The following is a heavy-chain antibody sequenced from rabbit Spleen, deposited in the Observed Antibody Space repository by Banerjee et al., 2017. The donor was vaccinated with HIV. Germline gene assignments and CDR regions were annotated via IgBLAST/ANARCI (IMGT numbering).Heavy chain of an antibody. CDR3: ARDLASVVGWNFNL. V-gene: IGHV1S40*01. CDR2: IVAGGSGST. D-gene: IGHD3-1*01. Sequence: QSLEESGGDLVKPGASLTLTCTASGFSFSSGYYMCWVRQAPGKGLEWIACIVAGGSGSTYYASWAKGRFSISKTSSTTVTLQMTSLTAADTATYFCARDLASVVGWNFNLWGPGTLVTVS. CDR1: GFSFSSGYY. J-gene: IGHJ4*01.